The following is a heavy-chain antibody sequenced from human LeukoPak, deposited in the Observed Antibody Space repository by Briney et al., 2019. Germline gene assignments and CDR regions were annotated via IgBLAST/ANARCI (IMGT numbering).Heavy chain of an antibody. D-gene: IGHD6-19*01. J-gene: IGHJ4*02. CDR1: STVSSYS. Sequence: GGSLRLSCAASSTVSSYSLNWVRQAPGKGLEWVSSITSSGSYKYYADSAKGRFTISRDNAKNSLYLQMNSLRADDTGVYYCARALDSGWYVWSYWGQGTLVTVSA. V-gene: IGHV3-21*01. CDR2: ITSSGSYK. CDR3: ARALDSGWYVWSY.